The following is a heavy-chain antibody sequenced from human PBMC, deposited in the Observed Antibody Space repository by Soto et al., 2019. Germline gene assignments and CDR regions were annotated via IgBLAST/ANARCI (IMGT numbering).Heavy chain of an antibody. V-gene: IGHV1-69*01. D-gene: IGHD3-10*01. J-gene: IGHJ6*02. Sequence: QVQLVQSGVEVKKPGSSVRVSCKASGDTFKNSVISWVRQAPGQGLEWMGGTIPLFGTTDYAKKFQGRLTITTDESTTTAYLEVSRLTSADTAVYYCVAELDFGKLSVVWGQGTTVIVSS. CDR1: GDTFKNSV. CDR3: VAELDFGKLSVV. CDR2: TIPLFGTT.